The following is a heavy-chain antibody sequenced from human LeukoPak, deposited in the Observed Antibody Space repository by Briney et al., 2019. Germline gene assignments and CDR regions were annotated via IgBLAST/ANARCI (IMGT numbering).Heavy chain of an antibody. D-gene: IGHD3-10*02. V-gene: IGHV3-48*03. CDR3: AELGITMIGGV. CDR1: GFTFSSYE. Sequence: GGSLRLSCAASGFTFSSYEMNWVRQAPGKGLEWVLYISSSGSTIYYADSVKGRFTISRDNAKNSLYLQMNSLRAEDTAVYYCAELGITMIGGVWGKGTTVTVSS. CDR2: ISSSGSTI. J-gene: IGHJ6*04.